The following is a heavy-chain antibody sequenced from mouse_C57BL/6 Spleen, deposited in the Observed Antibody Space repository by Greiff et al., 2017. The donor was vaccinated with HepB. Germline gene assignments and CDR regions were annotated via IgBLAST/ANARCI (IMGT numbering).Heavy chain of an antibody. CDR3: ASSLYDYDVRSLYFDY. CDR1: GYTFTDHT. J-gene: IGHJ2*01. V-gene: IGHV1-78*01. Sequence: VQLQQSDAELVKPGASVKISCKVSGYTFTDHTIHWMKQRPEQGLEWIGYIYPRDGSTKYNEKFKGKATLTADKSSSTAYMQLNSLTSEDSAVYFCASSLYDYDVRSLYFDYWGQGTTLTVSS. CDR2: IYPRDGST. D-gene: IGHD2-4*01.